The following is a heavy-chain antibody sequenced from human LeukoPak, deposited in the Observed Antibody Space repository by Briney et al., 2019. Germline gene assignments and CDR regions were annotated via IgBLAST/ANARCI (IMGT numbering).Heavy chain of an antibody. CDR1: GFTFSSYA. V-gene: IGHV3-30*04. J-gene: IGHJ4*02. CDR3: ARPPYYDILTGYTDLWGYFDY. CDR2: ISYDGSNK. Sequence: GGSLRLSCAASGFTFSSYAMHWVRQAPGKGLEWLAVISYDGSNKYYADSVKGRFTISRDNSKNTLYLQMNSLRAEDTAVYYCARPPYYDILTGYTDLWGYFDYWGQGTLVTVSS. D-gene: IGHD3-9*01.